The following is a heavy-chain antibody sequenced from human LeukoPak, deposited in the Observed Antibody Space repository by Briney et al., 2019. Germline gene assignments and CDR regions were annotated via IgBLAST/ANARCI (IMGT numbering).Heavy chain of an antibody. J-gene: IGHJ4*02. D-gene: IGHD5-12*01. Sequence: GGSLRLSCAASGFTFSSYGMHWVRQAPGQGLEWVSSITSSGSYIYYRDSLKGRFTISRDNAKNSLYLQLNSLRDDDTAVYYCARGTDSGYDSTGSFDYWGQGALVTVSS. CDR3: ARGTDSGYDSTGSFDY. V-gene: IGHV3-21*06. CDR1: GFTFSSYG. CDR2: ITSSGSYI.